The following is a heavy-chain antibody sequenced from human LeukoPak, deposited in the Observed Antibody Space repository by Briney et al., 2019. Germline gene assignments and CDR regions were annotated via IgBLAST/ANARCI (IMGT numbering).Heavy chain of an antibody. V-gene: IGHV3-64*01. D-gene: IGHD6-13*01. J-gene: IGHJ4*02. CDR3: TRRAAADTFYSDY. Sequence: GGSLRLSCAASGFTFSSYAMHWVRQAPEKGLEYVAAISYNGGSTYYANSVKGRFTVSRDNSKNTLYLQMGSLRAEDMAVYYCTRRAAADTFYSDYWGQGILVTASS. CDR2: ISYNGGST. CDR1: GFTFSSYA.